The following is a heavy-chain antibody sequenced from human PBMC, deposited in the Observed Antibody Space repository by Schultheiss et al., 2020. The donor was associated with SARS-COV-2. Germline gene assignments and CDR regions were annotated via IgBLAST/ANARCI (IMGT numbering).Heavy chain of an antibody. CDR2: ISSNGGST. Sequence: GGSLRLSCSASGFTFSSYAMHWVRQAPGKGLEYVSAISSNGGSTYYADSVKGRFTISRDNSKNTLYLQMSSLRAEDTAVYYCARVGTIPSDYWGQGTLVTVSS. V-gene: IGHV3-64D*09. D-gene: IGHD3-3*01. CDR1: GFTFSSYA. J-gene: IGHJ4*02. CDR3: ARVGTIPSDY.